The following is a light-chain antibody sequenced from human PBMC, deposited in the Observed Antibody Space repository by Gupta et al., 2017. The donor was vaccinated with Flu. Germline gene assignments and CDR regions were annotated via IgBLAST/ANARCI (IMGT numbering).Light chain of an antibody. Sequence: QAVLTQPSSLSASPGASASLTCTLRSGINVGAYRIYWYQQKPGSPPQFLLRYKSDSDKQEGSGVPSRFSGFKDASANAGILLISGLQSEDDAYYYCMIWHTSAWVFGGGTKLTVL. J-gene: IGLJ3*02. CDR1: SGINVGAYR. CDR3: MIWHTSAWV. V-gene: IGLV5-45*02. CDR2: YKSDSDK.